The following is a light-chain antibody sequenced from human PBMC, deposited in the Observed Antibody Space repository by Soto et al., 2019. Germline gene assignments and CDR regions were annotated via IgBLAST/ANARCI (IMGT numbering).Light chain of an antibody. CDR1: QSLLHITGETF. CDR3: MQSTQLPPT. Sequence: DVVMTQTPLSLSVAPGQPASISCKSSQSLLHITGETFLFWYLQKPGQSPQLLIYEASTRVSGVPDIFSGSGSGTDFTLEISRVETDDVCIYYCMQSTQLPPTFGQGTRLGIE. V-gene: IGKV2D-29*02. CDR2: EAS. J-gene: IGKJ5*01.